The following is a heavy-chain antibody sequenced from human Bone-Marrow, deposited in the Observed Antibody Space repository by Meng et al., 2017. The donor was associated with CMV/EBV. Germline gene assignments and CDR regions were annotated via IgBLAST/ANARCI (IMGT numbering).Heavy chain of an antibody. CDR3: ARAGGFGSYSGMDV. D-gene: IGHD3-10*01. CDR1: GGSISSSSYY. CDR2: IHSDGTT. V-gene: IGHV4-61*01. J-gene: IGHJ6*02. Sequence: SETLSLTCTVSGGSISSSSYYWSWIRQPPGKGLEWIGYIHSDGTTNYSPSLKSRVTMSVDTSKNQFSLKVTYVTAADTAVYYCARAGGFGSYSGMDVWGQGTTVTVSS.